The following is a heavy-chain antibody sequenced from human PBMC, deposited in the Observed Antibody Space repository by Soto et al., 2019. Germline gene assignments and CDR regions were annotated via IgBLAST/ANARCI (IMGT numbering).Heavy chain of an antibody. CDR1: GYTFTTYY. V-gene: IGHV1-46*01. J-gene: IGHJ4*02. CDR2: INPNGGST. Sequence: QVQLVQSGAEVKRPGASVKVSCKASGYTFTTYYMHWVRQAPGQGLEWLGIINPNGGSTTYAQKFQGRVTMTRDTSTSTVYLELSSLRSEDTAVYYCERAGYCSGGTCFHGNCDYWGQGTLGTVSA. D-gene: IGHD2-15*01. CDR3: ERAGYCSGGTCFHGNCDY.